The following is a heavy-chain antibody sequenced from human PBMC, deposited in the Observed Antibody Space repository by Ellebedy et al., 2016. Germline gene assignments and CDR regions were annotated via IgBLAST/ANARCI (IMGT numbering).Heavy chain of an antibody. V-gene: IGHV4-59*01. Sequence: SETLSLTCTVSGGSISNYYWSWIRQPPGKGLEWIGYIYYSGSTNYNPSLRSRVTISRDSSKNQFSLRLSSVTAADTAVYYCARDFGSSTFDFWGLGTLVTVSP. D-gene: IGHD2-15*01. CDR3: ARDFGSSTFDF. CDR1: GGSISNYY. CDR2: IYYSGST. J-gene: IGHJ4*02.